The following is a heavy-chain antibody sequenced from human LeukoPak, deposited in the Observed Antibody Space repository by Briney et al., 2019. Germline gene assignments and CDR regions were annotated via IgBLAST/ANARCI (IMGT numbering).Heavy chain of an antibody. J-gene: IGHJ4*02. CDR1: GYSFTNYW. D-gene: IGHD6-6*01. Sequence: KPGESLNISCKGSGYSFTNYWITWVRQMPGKGLEWMGIIYPGDSDTRYSPSFQGQVTISVDKSISTAYLQWSSLKASDTAMYYCARLGPAPPPSSSFFDYWGQGTLVTVSS. CDR2: IYPGDSDT. CDR3: ARLGPAPPPSSSFFDY. V-gene: IGHV5-51*03.